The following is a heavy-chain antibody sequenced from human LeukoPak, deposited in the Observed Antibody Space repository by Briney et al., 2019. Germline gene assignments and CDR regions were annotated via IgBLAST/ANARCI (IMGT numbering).Heavy chain of an antibody. Sequence: SETLSLTCTVSGGSISSSSYYWGWIRQPPGKGLEWIGSIYYSGSTYYNPSLKSRVTISVDTSKNQFSLKLSSVTAADTAVYYCARVGYSYDFWSGYYTGKPEMPFDYWGQGTLVTVSS. D-gene: IGHD3-3*01. J-gene: IGHJ4*02. CDR1: GGSISSSSYY. CDR3: ARVGYSYDFWSGYYTGKPEMPFDY. V-gene: IGHV4-39*07. CDR2: IYYSGST.